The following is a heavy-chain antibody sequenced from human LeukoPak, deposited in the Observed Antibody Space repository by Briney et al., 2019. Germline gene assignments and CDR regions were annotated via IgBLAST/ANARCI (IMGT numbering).Heavy chain of an antibody. V-gene: IGHV4-59*01. CDR1: GGSISSYY. D-gene: IGHD6-19*01. CDR3: ARDSRGQWLVSRGGGFDY. CDR2: IYYSGST. Sequence: PSETLSLTCTVSGGSISSYYWSWIRQPPGKGLEWIGYIYYSGSTNYNPSLKSRVTISVDTSKNQFSLKLSSVTAADTAVYYCARDSRGQWLVSRGGGFDYWGQGTLVTVSS. J-gene: IGHJ4*02.